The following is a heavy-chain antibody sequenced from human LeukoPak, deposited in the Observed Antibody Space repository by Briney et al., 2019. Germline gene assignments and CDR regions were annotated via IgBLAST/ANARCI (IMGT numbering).Heavy chain of an antibody. Sequence: SQTLSLTCAISGDSVSSNDAAWNWIRQSPSRGLEWLGRTFYRSKWYYDSAVSVKSRITIDPDTSKNQFSLQLNSVTPEDTAVYYCARENTLVRGTRNPFDYWGRGTLVTVSS. D-gene: IGHD3-10*01. CDR2: TFYRSKWYY. CDR1: GDSVSSNDAA. J-gene: IGHJ4*02. V-gene: IGHV6-1*01. CDR3: ARENTLVRGTRNPFDY.